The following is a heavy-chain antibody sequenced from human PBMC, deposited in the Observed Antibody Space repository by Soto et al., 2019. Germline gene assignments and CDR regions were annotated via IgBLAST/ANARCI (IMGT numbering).Heavy chain of an antibody. CDR3: ARTDIVVVTARINYGMDV. CDR2: IIPIFGTA. D-gene: IGHD2-21*02. Sequence: QVQLVQSGAEVKKPGSSVKVSCKASGGTFSSYAISWVRQAPGQGLEWMGGIIPIFGTANYAQKFQGRVTITADEPTSTGYMELSSLRSEYTAVYYCARTDIVVVTARINYGMDVWGQGTTVTVSS. J-gene: IGHJ6*02. V-gene: IGHV1-69*01. CDR1: GGTFSSYA.